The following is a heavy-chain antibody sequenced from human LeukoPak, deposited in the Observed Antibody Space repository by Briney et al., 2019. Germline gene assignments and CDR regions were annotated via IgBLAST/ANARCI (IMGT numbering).Heavy chain of an antibody. CDR3: ARAIRL. CDR2: ITGISDI. J-gene: IGHJ4*02. Sequence: GGSLRLSCAASGFTFSIYAMSWVRQAPGKGLEWVSCITGISDIYYADSVKGRFTISRDNAKNPVYLQMNSLRAEDTGIYYCARAIRLWGQGTLVTVSS. D-gene: IGHD1-1*01. V-gene: IGHV3-69-1*02. CDR1: GFTFSIYA.